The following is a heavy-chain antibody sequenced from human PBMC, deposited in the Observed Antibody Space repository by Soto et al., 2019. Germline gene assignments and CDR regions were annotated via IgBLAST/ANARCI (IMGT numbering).Heavy chain of an antibody. CDR1: GGSINEYY. CDR2: IYYMGTT. J-gene: IGHJ6*04. Sequence: QVQLQESGPGLVKPSETLSLTCTVSGGSINEYYWSWIRQPPGKGLEWLGYIYYMGTTKYNPSLESRVTMSGDPSKNQFSLSLTSVTAADTAVYYGARHRGFVDLFHLDVWGKGTTVTVSS. V-gene: IGHV4-59*08. CDR3: ARHRGFVDLFHLDV. D-gene: IGHD3-10*01.